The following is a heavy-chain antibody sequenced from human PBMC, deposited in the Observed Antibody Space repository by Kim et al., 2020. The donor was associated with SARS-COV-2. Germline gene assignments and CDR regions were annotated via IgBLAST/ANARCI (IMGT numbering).Heavy chain of an antibody. J-gene: IGHJ4*02. CDR1: GYTLTELS. CDR2: FDPEDGET. D-gene: IGHD6-13*01. V-gene: IGHV1-24*01. Sequence: ASVKVSCKVSGYTLTELSMHWVRQAPGKGLEWMGGFDPEDGETIYAQKFQGRVTMTEDTSTDTAYMELSSLRSEDTAVYYCATRGVSGDAAAATGATVDYWGQGTLVTVSS. CDR3: ATRGVSGDAAAATGATVDY.